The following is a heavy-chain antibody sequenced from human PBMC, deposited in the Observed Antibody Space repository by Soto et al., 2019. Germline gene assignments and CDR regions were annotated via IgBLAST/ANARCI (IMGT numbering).Heavy chain of an antibody. V-gene: IGHV3-30*03. J-gene: IGHJ5*02. CDR3: ARDLQPKAPRSCPGWFDP. CDR2: ISYGGSNK. CDR1: GFTFSNYG. D-gene: IGHD6-6*01. Sequence: PGGSLRLSCAASGFTFSNYGMHWVRQAPGEGLDWVAVISYGGSNKYYADSAKGRFTISRDNSKITLYLQMNSLRSEDSAVYYCARDLQPKAPRSCPGWFDPGGQGTLVTAPQ.